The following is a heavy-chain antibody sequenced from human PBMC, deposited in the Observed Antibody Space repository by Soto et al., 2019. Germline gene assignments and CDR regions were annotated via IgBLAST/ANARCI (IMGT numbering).Heavy chain of an antibody. CDR3: TSGIAAAGSLVDY. J-gene: IGHJ4*02. CDR1: GFTFGDYA. V-gene: IGHV3-49*03. D-gene: IGHD6-13*01. CDR2: IRSKAYGGTT. Sequence: PGGSLRLSCTASGFTFGDYAMSWFRQAPGKGLEWVGFIRSKAYGGTTEYAASVKGRFTIPRDDSKSIAYLQMNSLKTEDTAVYYCTSGIAAAGSLVDYWGQGTLVTVSS.